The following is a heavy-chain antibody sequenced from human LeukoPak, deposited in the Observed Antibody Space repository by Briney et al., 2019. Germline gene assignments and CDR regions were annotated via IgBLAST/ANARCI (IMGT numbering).Heavy chain of an antibody. J-gene: IGHJ4*02. Sequence: GDSLGLSCVASGFTFNIYPMTWVRQSPEKGLEWVSTIGTGGDTYYADSVKGRFTISRDDSKNTLYLQMHSLGAEDTAVYYCAKSRVVDRRGYFDYWGQGTLVTVSS. V-gene: IGHV3-23*01. D-gene: IGHD2-15*01. CDR2: IGTGGDT. CDR3: AKSRVVDRRGYFDY. CDR1: GFTFNIYP.